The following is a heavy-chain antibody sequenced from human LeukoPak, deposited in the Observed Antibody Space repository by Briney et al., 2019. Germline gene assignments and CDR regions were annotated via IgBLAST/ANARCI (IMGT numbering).Heavy chain of an antibody. D-gene: IGHD2/OR15-2a*01. CDR2: ISDSGGST. CDR3: ARDEYKADAY. V-gene: IGHV3-23*01. CDR1: GFTFSSNA. J-gene: IGHJ4*02. Sequence: GGSLRLSCAASGFTFSSNAMSWVRQAPGKGLEWVSGISDSGGSTYYADSVKGRFTISRDNSKNTLYLQMNSLRAEDTAVYYCARDEYKADAYWGQGTLVTVSS.